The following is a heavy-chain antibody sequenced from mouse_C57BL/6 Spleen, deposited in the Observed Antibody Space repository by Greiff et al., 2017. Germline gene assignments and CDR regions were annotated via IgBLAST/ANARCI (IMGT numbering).Heavy chain of an antibody. CDR3: ARGDGSYYYYAMDY. J-gene: IGHJ4*01. CDR2: ISSGSSTI. Sequence: EVQLVEPGGGLVKPGGSLKLSCAASGFTFSDHGMHWVRQAPEKGLEWVAYISSGSSTIYYADTVKGRFTISRDNAKNTLFLQMTSLRSEDTAMYYCARGDGSYYYYAMDYWGQGTSVTVSS. D-gene: IGHD1-1*02. CDR1: GFTFSDHG. V-gene: IGHV5-17*01.